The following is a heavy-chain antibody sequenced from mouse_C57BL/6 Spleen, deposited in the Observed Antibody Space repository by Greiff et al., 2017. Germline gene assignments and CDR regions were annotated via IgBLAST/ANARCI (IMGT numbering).Heavy chain of an antibody. CDR1: GFSLTSYA. Sequence: VKLVESGPGLVAPSQSLSITCTVSGFSLTSYAISWVRQPPGKGLEWLGVIWTGGGTNYNSALKSRMSISKDNSKSHVFLKMNSLQTEDTARYYCARNPTGYFDVWGTGTTVTVSS. V-gene: IGHV2-9-1*01. CDR3: ARNPTGYFDV. J-gene: IGHJ1*03. CDR2: IWTGGGT.